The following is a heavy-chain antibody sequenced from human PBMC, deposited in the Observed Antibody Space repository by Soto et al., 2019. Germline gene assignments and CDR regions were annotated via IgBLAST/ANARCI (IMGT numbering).Heavy chain of an antibody. CDR1: GFTFNIYT. Sequence: EVQLLESGGGLVQPGGSLRLSCAASGFTFNIYTMSWVRQAPGKGLEWVSGIGARGSDTYFPDSVKGRFTISRDNAMDMVYLKMNSLRAEDTAVYFCAKGGTYHIGDFDSWGQGTPVTVSS. CDR2: IGARGSDT. D-gene: IGHD5-12*01. V-gene: IGHV3-23*01. J-gene: IGHJ4*02. CDR3: AKGGTYHIGDFDS.